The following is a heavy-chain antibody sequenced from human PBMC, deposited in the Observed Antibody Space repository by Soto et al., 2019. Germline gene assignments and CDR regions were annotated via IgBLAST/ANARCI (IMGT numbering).Heavy chain of an antibody. Sequence: QVQLVQSGAAVKKPGASVKVSCRASRYTFTSYGISWVRQAPGKGREWMVWISADNGNTNYAQKLQGRVTMTTDTATSTDYTELRSLRAYGTEGYYCVRDRRSYALDCWGEGTLVTVSA. D-gene: IGHD1-26*01. CDR3: VRDRRSYALDC. J-gene: IGHJ4*02. CDR1: RYTFTSYG. CDR2: ISADNGNT. V-gene: IGHV1-18*01.